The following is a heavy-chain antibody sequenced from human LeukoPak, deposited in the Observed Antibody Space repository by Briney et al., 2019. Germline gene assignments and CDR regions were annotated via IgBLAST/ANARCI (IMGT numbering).Heavy chain of an antibody. CDR3: ASVYQHGMDV. D-gene: IGHD2-2*01. J-gene: IGHJ6*02. CDR2: VNPSSISA. CDR1: GYTVTNYY. V-gene: IGHV1-46*01. Sequence: ASVKVSCTASGYTVTNYYMHWVRQAPGQGLEWMGIVNPSSISASYAQKFQGRVTMTRDTSTSTVSMELSSLRSDDTAVYYCASVYQHGMDVWGQGTTVTVSS.